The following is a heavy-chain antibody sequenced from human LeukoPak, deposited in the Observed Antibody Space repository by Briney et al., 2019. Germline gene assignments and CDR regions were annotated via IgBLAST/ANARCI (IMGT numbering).Heavy chain of an antibody. CDR3: ARGYYYDSSGYYYGHAY. J-gene: IGHJ4*02. CDR2: INWNGSST. CDR1: GFTFDDYC. D-gene: IGHD3-22*01. V-gene: IGHV3-20*04. Sequence: GGTLRLSCAASGFTFDDYCMSWVRQAPGKGLEWVSGINWNGSSTGYADSVKGRFTICRDNAKNSLYLQMNSLRAEDTALYYCARGYYYDSSGYYYGHAYWGQGTLVTVSS.